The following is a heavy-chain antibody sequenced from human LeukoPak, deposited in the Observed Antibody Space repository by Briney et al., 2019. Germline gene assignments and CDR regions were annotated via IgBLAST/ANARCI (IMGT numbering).Heavy chain of an antibody. CDR1: GGSISSYY. CDR2: IYYSGST. D-gene: IGHD3-9*01. V-gene: IGHV4-59*01. Sequence: SETLSLTCTVSGGSISSYYWSWIRQPPGKGLEWIGYIYYSGSTNYNPSLKSRVTISVDTSKNQFSLKLSSVTAADTAVYYCARDYDILTGPVYGMDVWGQGTTVTVSS. J-gene: IGHJ6*02. CDR3: ARDYDILTGPVYGMDV.